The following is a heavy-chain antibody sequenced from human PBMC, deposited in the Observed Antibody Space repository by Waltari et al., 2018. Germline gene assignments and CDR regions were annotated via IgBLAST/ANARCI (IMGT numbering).Heavy chain of an antibody. D-gene: IGHD3-22*01. Sequence: EVQLVESGGGLIQPGGSLRLYCAASGFTVSRNYMSWVRQAPGKGMEWVSGLYSGGSTYYADSVKGRFTISRDNSKNTLYPQMNSLRAEDTAVYYCASFFSSGSFAYFDYWGQGTLVTVSS. J-gene: IGHJ4*02. V-gene: IGHV3-53*01. CDR2: LYSGGST. CDR1: GFTVSRNY. CDR3: ASFFSSGSFAYFDY.